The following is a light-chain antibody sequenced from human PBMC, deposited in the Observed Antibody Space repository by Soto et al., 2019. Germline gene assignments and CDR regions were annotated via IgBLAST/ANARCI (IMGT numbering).Light chain of an antibody. CDR2: EVR. CDR3: ISYRGSDKSYV. Sequence: QSALTQPASVSGSPGQSITISCTGTSSDIGSYNYVAWYQQFPGKTPKLIIYEVRNRPSGVSFRFSGSKSGNTASLTISGLQAEDESDYYCISYRGSDKSYVFGTGTKLTVL. V-gene: IGLV2-14*01. CDR1: SSDIGSYNY. J-gene: IGLJ1*01.